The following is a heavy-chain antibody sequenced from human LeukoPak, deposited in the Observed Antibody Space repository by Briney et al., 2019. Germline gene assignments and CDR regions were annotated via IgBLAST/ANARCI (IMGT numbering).Heavy chain of an antibody. CDR2: IYWNDDK. CDR1: GFSLSTSGLG. Sequence: SGPTLVKPTQTLTLTCTFSGFSLSTSGLGVGWIRQPPGKALEWLALIYWNDDKRYSPSLKSRLTITKDSSKNQVVLTMTNMDPVDTATYYCAHSSYLPGLFDYWGQGTLVTVSS. CDR3: AHSSYLPGLFDY. J-gene: IGHJ4*02. D-gene: IGHD3-16*01. V-gene: IGHV2-5*01.